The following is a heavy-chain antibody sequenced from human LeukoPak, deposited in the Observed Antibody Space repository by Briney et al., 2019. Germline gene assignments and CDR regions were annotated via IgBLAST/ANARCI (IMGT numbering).Heavy chain of an antibody. J-gene: IGHJ4*02. CDR2: IYYSGST. Sequence: SETLSLTCTVSGGSIRSSSYYWGWIRQPPGKGLEWIGSIYYSGSTYYNPSLKSRVTISVDTSKNQFSLKLSSVTAADTAVYYCASSRVNTVAYHNFDYWGQGTLVTVSS. V-gene: IGHV4-39*01. CDR3: ASSRVNTVAYHNFDY. CDR1: GGSIRSSSYY. D-gene: IGHD4-23*01.